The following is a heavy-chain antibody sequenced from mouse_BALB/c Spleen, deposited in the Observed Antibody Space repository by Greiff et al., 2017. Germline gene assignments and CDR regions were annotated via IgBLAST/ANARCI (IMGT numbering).Heavy chain of an antibody. V-gene: IGHV14-3*02. Sequence: VQLQQSGAELVKPGASVKFSCTASGFNFKDTYMHWVQQRPEQGLEWIGRIDPANGNTKYDTKFQGMTTITADTTSNTDYLQLSSLTSEDTAVYCCDGVDYWGQGTTLTVSS. CDR3: DGVDY. CDR1: GFNFKDTY. J-gene: IGHJ2*01. CDR2: IDPANGNT.